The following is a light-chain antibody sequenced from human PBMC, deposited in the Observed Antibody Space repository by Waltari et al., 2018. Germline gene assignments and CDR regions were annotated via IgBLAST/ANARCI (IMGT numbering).Light chain of an antibody. Sequence: QSVLTQPPSVSGAPGQRVTISCAGSSPNIGATYDVPWYQQLPGTAPKLLIYGHNNRPSGVPDRFSGSKSGTSASLAITGLQAEDEADYYCQSYDNRLSGVIFGGGTRLTVL. J-gene: IGLJ2*01. V-gene: IGLV1-40*01. CDR1: SPNIGATYD. CDR3: QSYDNRLSGVI. CDR2: GHN.